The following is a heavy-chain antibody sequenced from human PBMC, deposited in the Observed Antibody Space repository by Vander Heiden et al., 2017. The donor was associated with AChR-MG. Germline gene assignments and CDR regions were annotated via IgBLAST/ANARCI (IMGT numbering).Heavy chain of an antibody. D-gene: IGHD2-2*01. Sequence: VQLVQSGSELKMPGASVKVACQTSGYVLSDYALNWLRQAPGQGPGWLGWISTGTGNPTYAQGFRGRFVFSMDASVSSAFLEITGLKTEDTAVYYCARNRGSNCSSTHCYGGFDPWGQGTLVTVSS. CDR3: ARNRGSNCSSTHCYGGFDP. V-gene: IGHV7-4-1*02. J-gene: IGHJ5*02. CDR1: GYVLSDYA. CDR2: ISTGTGNP.